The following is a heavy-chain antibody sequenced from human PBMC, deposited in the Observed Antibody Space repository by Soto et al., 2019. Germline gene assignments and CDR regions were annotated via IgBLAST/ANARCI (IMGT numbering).Heavy chain of an antibody. D-gene: IGHD3-22*01. CDR3: ARPHYQSNTFYFYFDY. V-gene: IGHV4-34*12. CDR2: IFHGGHT. CDR1: GGSFSAYY. J-gene: IGHJ4*02. Sequence: SETLSLTCGVYGGSFSAYYWSWIRQPPGKGLEWIGTIFHGGHTNYSPSLKSRVTISVDTSKNQFSLELSSVTAADTAVYYCARPHYQSNTFYFYFDYWSQGTLVT.